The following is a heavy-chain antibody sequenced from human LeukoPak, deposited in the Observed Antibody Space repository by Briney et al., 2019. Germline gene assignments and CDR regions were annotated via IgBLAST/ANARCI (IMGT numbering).Heavy chain of an antibody. D-gene: IGHD2-8*01. CDR3: ARDGDRGYCTNGVCYTAWFDP. Sequence: ASVKVSCKASGYTFTGYYMHWVRQAPGQGLEWMGWINPNSGGTNYAQKFQGRVTMTRDTSISTAYMELSRLRSGDTAVYYCARDGDRGYCTNGVCYTAWFDPWGQGTLVTVSS. J-gene: IGHJ5*02. V-gene: IGHV1-2*02. CDR2: INPNSGGT. CDR1: GYTFTGYY.